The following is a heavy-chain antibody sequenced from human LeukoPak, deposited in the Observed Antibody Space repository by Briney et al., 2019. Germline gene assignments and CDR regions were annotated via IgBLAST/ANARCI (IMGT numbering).Heavy chain of an antibody. CDR3: ARGSGGATNLDY. V-gene: IGHV4-59*01. CDR1: GGSISSYY. Sequence: SETLSLTCTVSGGSISSYYWSWIRQPPGKGLEWIGYIYYSGSTNYNPSLKSRVTISVDTSKNQFSLKLSSVTAADTDVYYCARGSGGATNLDYWGQGTLVTVSS. CDR2: IYYSGST. J-gene: IGHJ4*02. D-gene: IGHD1-26*01.